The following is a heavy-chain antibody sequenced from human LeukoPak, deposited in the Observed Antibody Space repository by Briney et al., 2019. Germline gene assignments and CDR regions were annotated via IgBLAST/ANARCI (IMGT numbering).Heavy chain of an antibody. Sequence: SETLSLTCTVSGGSISSSSYYWGWIRQPPGKGLEWIGTIYYSGITYYNPSLKSRVTISVDTSKNHFFLKLSSVTAADTAVYYRARQSYDSSASPTFFDFWGQGTLVTVSS. CDR3: ARQSYDSSASPTFFDF. CDR1: GGSISSSSYY. CDR2: IYYSGIT. J-gene: IGHJ4*02. V-gene: IGHV4-39*01. D-gene: IGHD3-22*01.